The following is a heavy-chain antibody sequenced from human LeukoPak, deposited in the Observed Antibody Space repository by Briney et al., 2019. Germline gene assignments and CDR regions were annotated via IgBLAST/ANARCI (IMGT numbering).Heavy chain of an antibody. CDR1: GYTFTSYG. CDR2: ISAYNGNT. CDR3: ARVVLLWFGEQKGIDY. J-gene: IGHJ4*02. D-gene: IGHD3-10*01. V-gene: IGHV1-18*04. Sequence: ASVKASCKASGYTFTSYGISWVRQAPGQGLEWMGWISAYNGNTNYAQKLQGRVTMTTDTSTSTAYMELRSLRSDDTAVYYCARVVLLWFGEQKGIDYWGQGTLVTVSS.